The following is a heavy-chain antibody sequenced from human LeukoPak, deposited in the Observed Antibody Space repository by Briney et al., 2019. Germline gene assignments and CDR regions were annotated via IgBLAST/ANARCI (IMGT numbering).Heavy chain of an antibody. CDR2: IGRSAST. CDR3: AKGESFAFAT. CDR1: GFTFSTYD. V-gene: IGHV3-23*01. J-gene: IGHJ3*02. Sequence: QPGGSLRLSCAASGFTFSTYDMQWVHQAPGKGLEWVSGIGRSASTYYTDSVKGRFTISRDNSKSTLYLQMNGLRAEDTAVYYCAKGESFAFATWGQGTMVTVSS. D-gene: IGHD2-21*01.